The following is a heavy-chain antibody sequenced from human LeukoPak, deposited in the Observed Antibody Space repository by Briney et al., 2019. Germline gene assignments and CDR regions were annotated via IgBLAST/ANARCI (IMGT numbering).Heavy chain of an antibody. V-gene: IGHV3-30*03. CDR1: GFTFSSYG. Sequence: GGSLRLSCAASGFTFSSYGMHWVRQAPGKGLEWVAVISFDGSDKHYADSVKGRFTISRDNSKNTLDLQMSSLRAEDTAVYYCARDQLAYSGYDTLFHYWGQGTLVTVSS. J-gene: IGHJ4*02. CDR2: ISFDGSDK. CDR3: ARDQLAYSGYDTLFHY. D-gene: IGHD5-12*01.